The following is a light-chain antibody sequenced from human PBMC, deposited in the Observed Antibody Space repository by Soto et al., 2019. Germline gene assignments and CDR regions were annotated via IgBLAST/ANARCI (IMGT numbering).Light chain of an antibody. V-gene: IGKV3D-15*01. CDR3: QQYNDWPLT. CDR2: GTS. CDR1: QSVSSR. Sequence: EIVMTQSPATLSVSPGERATLSCRASQSVSSRLAWYQQKPGQTPRLLIYGTSTRATGIPARFSGSGSGTEFALTISSLQSDDFAAYYCQQYNDWPLTFGGGTKVEIE. J-gene: IGKJ4*01.